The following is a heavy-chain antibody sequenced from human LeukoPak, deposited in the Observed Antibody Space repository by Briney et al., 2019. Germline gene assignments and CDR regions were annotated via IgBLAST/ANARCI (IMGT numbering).Heavy chain of an antibody. J-gene: IGHJ5*02. CDR1: GFTFSSYS. V-gene: IGHV3-21*01. CDR2: ISNSGSYI. CDR3: ARNYYDITSWFDP. D-gene: IGHD3-22*01. Sequence: GGSLRLSCTASGFTFSSYSMNWVRQAPGKGLEWVSFISNSGSYIFYADSVKGRFTISRDNAKNSLYLLMNSLRAEDTAVYYCARNYYDITSWFDPWGQRTLVTVSS.